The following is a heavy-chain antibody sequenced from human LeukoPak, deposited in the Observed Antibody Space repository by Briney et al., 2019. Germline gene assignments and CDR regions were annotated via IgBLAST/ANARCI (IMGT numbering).Heavy chain of an antibody. CDR1: GIPFSSFG. V-gene: IGHV3-33*01. CDR2: IWYDGSNK. D-gene: IGHD4-17*01. Sequence: GGSLRLSCAAPGIPFSSFGMHWLRQAPGKGLEWVAFIWYDGSNKYYADSVKGRFTISRDNSKNTLYLQMNSLTAEDTAVYYCARDGTVTAGPFDPWGGGTLVTVSS. CDR3: ARDGTVTAGPFDP. J-gene: IGHJ5*02.